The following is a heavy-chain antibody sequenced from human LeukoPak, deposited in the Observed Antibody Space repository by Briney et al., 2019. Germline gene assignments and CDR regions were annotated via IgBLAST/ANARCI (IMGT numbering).Heavy chain of an antibody. J-gene: IGHJ4*02. D-gene: IGHD1-1*01. CDR1: GFTFSTYW. V-gene: IGHV3-7*03. Sequence: GGSLRLSCAASGFTFSTYWMSWVRQAPGKGLEWVANIKQDGSKTYYVDSAKGRLTISRDNAKNSLYLQMNSLRAEDTAVYYCARDNSRRHFDYWGQGTLVTVSS. CDR2: IKQDGSKT. CDR3: ARDNSRRHFDY.